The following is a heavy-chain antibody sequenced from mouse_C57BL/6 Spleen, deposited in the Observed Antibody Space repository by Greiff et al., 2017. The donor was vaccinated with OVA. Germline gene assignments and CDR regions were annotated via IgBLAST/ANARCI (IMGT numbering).Heavy chain of an antibody. Sequence: VQLQQSGPELVKPGASVKISCKASGYAFSSSWMNWVKQRPGKGLEWIGRIYPGDGDTNYNGKFKGKATLTADKSSSTAYMQLSSLTSEDSAVYFCARWITTGLDYWGQGTTLTVSS. D-gene: IGHD1-1*01. CDR1: GYAFSSSW. J-gene: IGHJ2*01. V-gene: IGHV1-82*01. CDR2: IYPGDGDT. CDR3: ARWITTGLDY.